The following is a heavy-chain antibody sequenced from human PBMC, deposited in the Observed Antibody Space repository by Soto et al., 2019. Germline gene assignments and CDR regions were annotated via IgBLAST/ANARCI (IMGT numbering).Heavy chain of an antibody. CDR1: GFTFSNYW. Sequence: EVQLVESGGGLVKPGESLRLSCVVSGFTFSNYWMHWVRQAPGKGLVWVSGINVDGSQTNYVDSVKGRFTVSRDNAKNTLYLQMSSLRPEDTAIYYCARAIRDFWGQGTLVTVSS. V-gene: IGHV3-74*01. CDR2: INVDGSQT. CDR3: ARAIRDF. J-gene: IGHJ4*02.